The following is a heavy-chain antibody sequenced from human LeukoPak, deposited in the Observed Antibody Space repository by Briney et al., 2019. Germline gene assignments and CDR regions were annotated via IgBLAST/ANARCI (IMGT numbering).Heavy chain of an antibody. Sequence: GGSLRLSCAASGFTLSSNYMSWVRQAPGKGLEWVAVIYSGGSTYYADSVKGRFTISRDNSKNTLYLQMNSLRVEDTAMYYCARDSGSGSPHHAFDIWGQGTMVTASS. CDR1: GFTLSSNY. V-gene: IGHV3-53*01. CDR2: IYSGGST. D-gene: IGHD3-10*01. J-gene: IGHJ3*02. CDR3: ARDSGSGSPHHAFDI.